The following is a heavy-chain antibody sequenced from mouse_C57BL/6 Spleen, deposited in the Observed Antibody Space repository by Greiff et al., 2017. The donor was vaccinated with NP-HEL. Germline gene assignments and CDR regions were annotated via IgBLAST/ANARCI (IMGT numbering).Heavy chain of an antibody. CDR2: INPNNGGT. J-gene: IGHJ2*01. CDR1: GYTFTDYN. V-gene: IGHV1-18*01. Sequence: EVKLMESGPELVKPGASVKIPCKASGYTFTDYNMDWVKQSHGKSLEWIGDINPNNGGTIYNQKFKGKATLTVDKSSSTAYMERRSLTSEDTAVYYCARSYRQLGRDFDYWGQGTTLTVSS. CDR3: ARSYRQLGRDFDY. D-gene: IGHD4-1*02.